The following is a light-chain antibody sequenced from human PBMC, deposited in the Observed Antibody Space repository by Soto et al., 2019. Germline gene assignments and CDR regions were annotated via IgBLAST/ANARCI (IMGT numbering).Light chain of an antibody. CDR2: AAS. V-gene: IGKV1-39*01. Sequence: EIKMSQSPASLSASVGDRVTITCRASQSISSYLNWYQQKPGKAPKLLIYAASSLQSGVPSRFSGSGSGTDFTLTISSLQPEDFATYYCQQSYSTPITFGQGTRLEV. CDR1: QSISSY. CDR3: QQSYSTPIT. J-gene: IGKJ5*01.